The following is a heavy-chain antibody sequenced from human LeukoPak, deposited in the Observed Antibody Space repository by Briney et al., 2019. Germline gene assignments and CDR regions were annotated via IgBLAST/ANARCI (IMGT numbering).Heavy chain of an antibody. CDR1: GGSISSYY. J-gene: IGHJ4*02. V-gene: IGHV4-59*01. Sequence: SETLSLTCTVSGGSISSYYWTWIRQPPGKGLEWIGYIYYGGSTNYNPSLKSRVTISVDTSKNQFSLKPSSVTAADTAVYYCARGKRYGDNFDYWGQGTLVTVSS. CDR2: IYYGGST. CDR3: ARGKRYGDNFDY. D-gene: IGHD4-17*01.